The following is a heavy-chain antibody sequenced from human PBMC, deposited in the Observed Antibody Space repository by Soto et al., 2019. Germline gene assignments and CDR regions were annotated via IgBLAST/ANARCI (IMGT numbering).Heavy chain of an antibody. Sequence: QVQLVESGGGVVQPGRSLRLSCAASGFTFSSYAMHWVRQAPGKRLEWVAVISYDGSNKYYADSVKGRFTISRDNSKNTLYLQMNSLRAEDTAVYYCATSSSSPGLYWYFDLWDRGTLVTVSS. V-gene: IGHV3-30-3*01. CDR3: ATSSSSPGLYWYFDL. CDR1: GFTFSSYA. CDR2: ISYDGSNK. D-gene: IGHD6-6*01. J-gene: IGHJ2*01.